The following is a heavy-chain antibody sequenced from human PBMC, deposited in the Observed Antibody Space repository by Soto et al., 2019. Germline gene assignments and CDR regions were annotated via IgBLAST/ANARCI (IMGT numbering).Heavy chain of an antibody. CDR1: GLTFSSYG. D-gene: IGHD2-15*01. CDR2: ISYDGSNK. J-gene: IGHJ3*02. V-gene: IGHV3-30*18. Sequence: GGFLRLSCTASGLTFSSYGMHWVRQAPGKGLEWVAVISYDGSNKYYADTVKGRFTISRDNSKNTLYLQMNSLRAEDTAVYYCAKDCQDNGATLSFDIWGPAIMVTVS. CDR3: AKDCQDNGATLSFDI.